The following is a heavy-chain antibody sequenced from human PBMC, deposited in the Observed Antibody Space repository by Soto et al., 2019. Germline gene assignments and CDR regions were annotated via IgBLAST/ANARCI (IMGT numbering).Heavy chain of an antibody. CDR2: IHTSGSN. D-gene: IGHD4-17*01. J-gene: IGHJ4*02. CDR1: GASIDTYY. V-gene: IGHV4-4*07. CDR3: VGVGYGRGFDF. Sequence: SETLSLTCTVSGASIDTYYWTWIRQPAGKGLEWIGLIHTSGSNYYNPSLESRVTMSEDTSKNHVSLKLTSVTAADTAVYYCVGVGYGRGFDFWGQGTQVTV.